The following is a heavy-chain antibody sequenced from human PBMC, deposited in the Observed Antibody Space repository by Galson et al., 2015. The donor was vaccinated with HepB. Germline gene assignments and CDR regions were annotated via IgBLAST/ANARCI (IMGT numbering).Heavy chain of an antibody. CDR1: GFTFSSYA. Sequence: SLRLSCAASGFTFSSYAMHWVRQAPGKGLEWVAVISYDGSNKYYADSVKGRFTISRDNSKNTLYLQMNSLRAEDTAVYYCARDLDTAAGTTFNYWGQGTLVTVSS. V-gene: IGHV3-30-3*01. J-gene: IGHJ4*02. D-gene: IGHD6-13*01. CDR2: ISYDGSNK. CDR3: ARDLDTAAGTTFNY.